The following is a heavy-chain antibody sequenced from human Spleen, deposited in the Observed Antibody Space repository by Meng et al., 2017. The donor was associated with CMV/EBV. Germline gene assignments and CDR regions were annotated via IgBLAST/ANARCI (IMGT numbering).Heavy chain of an antibody. CDR3: ARGLQWLAAERIYFDY. J-gene: IGHJ4*02. Sequence: QVQLVESGGXXVKPGXSLRLSCAASGFTFSDYYMSWIRQAPGKGLEWVSYISSSSSYTNYADSVKGRFTISRDNAKNSLYLQMNSLRAEDTAVYYCARGLQWLAAERIYFDYWGQGTLVTVSS. CDR1: GFTFSDYY. V-gene: IGHV3-11*06. CDR2: ISSSSSYT. D-gene: IGHD6-19*01.